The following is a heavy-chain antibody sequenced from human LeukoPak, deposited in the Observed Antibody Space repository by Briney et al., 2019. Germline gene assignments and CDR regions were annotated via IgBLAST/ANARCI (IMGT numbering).Heavy chain of an antibody. CDR3: ARRDSSGYLDY. Sequence: SETLSLTCAVYGGSFSGYYWSWLRQPPGKGLEWIGEINHSGSTNYNPSLKSRVTISVDTSKNQFSLKLSSVTAADTAVYYCARRDSSGYLDYWGQGTLVTVSS. CDR1: GGSFSGYY. V-gene: IGHV4-34*01. D-gene: IGHD3-22*01. CDR2: INHSGST. J-gene: IGHJ4*02.